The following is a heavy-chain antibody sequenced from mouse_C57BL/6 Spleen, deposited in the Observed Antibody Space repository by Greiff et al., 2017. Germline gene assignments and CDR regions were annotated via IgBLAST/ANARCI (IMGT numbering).Heavy chain of an antibody. V-gene: IGHV5-17*01. CDR1: GFTFSDYG. CDR3: ARQAYYSNYLRLDYAMDY. D-gene: IGHD2-5*01. Sequence: EVNVVESGGGLVKPGGSLKLSCAASGFTFSDYGMHWVRQAPEKGLEWVAYISSGSSTIYYADTVKGRFTISRDNAKNTLFLQMTSLRSEDTAMYYCARQAYYSNYLRLDYAMDYWGQGTSVTVSS. J-gene: IGHJ4*01. CDR2: ISSGSSTI.